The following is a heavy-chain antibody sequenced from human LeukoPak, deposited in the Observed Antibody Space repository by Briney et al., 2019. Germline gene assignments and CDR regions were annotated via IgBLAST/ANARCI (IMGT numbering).Heavy chain of an antibody. D-gene: IGHD3-10*01. CDR1: GGSISSYY. CDR3: ARDLSNRMVRGVIFWFDP. J-gene: IGHJ5*02. V-gene: IGHV4-4*07. Sequence: SETLSLTCTVSGGSISSYYWSWIRQPAGQGLEWIGRIYTSGSTNYNPSLKSRVTMSVDTSKNQFSLKLSSVTAADTAVYYCARDLSNRMVRGVIFWFDPWGQGTLVTVSS. CDR2: IYTSGST.